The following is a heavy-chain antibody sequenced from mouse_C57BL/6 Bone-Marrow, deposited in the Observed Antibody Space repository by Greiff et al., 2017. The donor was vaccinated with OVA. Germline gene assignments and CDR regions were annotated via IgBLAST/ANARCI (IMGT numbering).Heavy chain of an antibody. V-gene: IGHV5-4*03. J-gene: IGHJ1*03. D-gene: IGHD1-1*01. CDR2: ISDGGSYT. Sequence: EVKLVESGGGLVKPGGSLKLSCAASGFTFSSYAMSWVRQTPEKRLEWVATISDGGSYTYYPDNVKGRFTISRDNAKNNLYLQMSHLKSEDTAMYYCARAYYGSFWYFDVWGTGTTVTVSS. CDR3: ARAYYGSFWYFDV. CDR1: GFTFSSYA.